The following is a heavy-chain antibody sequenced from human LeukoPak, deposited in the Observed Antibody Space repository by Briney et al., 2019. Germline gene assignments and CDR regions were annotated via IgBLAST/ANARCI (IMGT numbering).Heavy chain of an antibody. CDR2: IYYTGST. D-gene: IGHD3-9*01. J-gene: IGHJ4*02. CDR1: GGSITNYY. CDR3: ARGEDFERYYLAY. V-gene: IGHV4-59*01. Sequence: SETLSLTCTVSGGSITNYYWTWIRQPPGKGLEWVGHIYYTGSTNYNPSLKSRVSISVDTSKKLFSLKLASVTAADTAEYYCARGEDFERYYLAYWGQGTLVTVSS.